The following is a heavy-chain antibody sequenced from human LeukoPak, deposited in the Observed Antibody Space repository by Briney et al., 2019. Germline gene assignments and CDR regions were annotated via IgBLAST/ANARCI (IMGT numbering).Heavy chain of an antibody. CDR2: INPNSGGT. V-gene: IGHV1-2*02. CDR1: GGTFSSYA. D-gene: IGHD3-22*01. CDR3: ARRRYYYDSSGSNWFDP. J-gene: IGHJ5*02. Sequence: ASVKVSCKASGGTFSSYAISWVRQAPGQGLEWMGWINPNSGGTNYAQKFQGRVTMTRDTSISTAYMELSRLRSDDTAVYYCARRRYYYDSSGSNWFDPWGQGTLVTVSS.